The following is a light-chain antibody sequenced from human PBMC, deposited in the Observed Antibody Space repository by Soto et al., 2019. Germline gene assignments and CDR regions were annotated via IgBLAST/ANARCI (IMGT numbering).Light chain of an antibody. J-gene: IGKJ1*01. V-gene: IGKV2-28*01. CDR1: QSLLHSNGYIY. Sequence: IVMTQSPLSLPVTPGEPASISCRSSQSLLHSNGYIYLDWYLQKPGQSPPLLISLGSNRASGGPDRCSGSGSGTDCTLKISRVEAEDVGVYYCRQALQTPWTFGQGTKVEIK. CDR3: RQALQTPWT. CDR2: LGS.